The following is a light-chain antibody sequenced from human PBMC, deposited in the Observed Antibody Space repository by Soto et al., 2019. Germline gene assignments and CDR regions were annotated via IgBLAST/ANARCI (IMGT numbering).Light chain of an antibody. CDR3: QQYRSSLVLT. Sequence: EIVLTQSPGTLSLSPGERATLSCRASQSVSSSYLAWYQQKPGQAPRLLIYGAASRATGIPDRFSGSGSGTNYTLTISRLEPEDVAVYYCQQYRSSLVLTFGGGTKVEIK. V-gene: IGKV3-20*01. CDR1: QSVSSSY. CDR2: GAA. J-gene: IGKJ4*01.